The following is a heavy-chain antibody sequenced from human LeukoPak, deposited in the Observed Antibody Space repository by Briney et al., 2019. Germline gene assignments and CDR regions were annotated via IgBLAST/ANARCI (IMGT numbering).Heavy chain of an antibody. CDR1: GGSISSGGYY. D-gene: IGHD3-10*01. Sequence: SETLSLTCTVSGGSISSGGYYWSWIRQHPGKGLEWIGYIYYSGSTYYSPSLKSRVTISVDTSKNQFSLKLSSVTAADTAVYYCARGGFGEECFDYWGQGTLVTVSS. V-gene: IGHV4-31*03. CDR2: IYYSGST. CDR3: ARGGFGEECFDY. J-gene: IGHJ4*02.